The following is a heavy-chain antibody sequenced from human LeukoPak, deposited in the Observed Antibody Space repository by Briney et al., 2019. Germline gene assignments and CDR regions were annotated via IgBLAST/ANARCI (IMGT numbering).Heavy chain of an antibody. CDR2: ISGSGGTT. V-gene: IGHV3-23*01. J-gene: IGHJ4*02. D-gene: IGHD7-27*01. Sequence: GGSLRLFCASSGFTFSSYAMSWVRQAPGKGLEWVSAISGSGGTTYYADSVKGRFTISRDNSKNTLYLQMNSLRAEDTAVYYCARGGDHTFDYWGQGTLVTVSS. CDR3: ARGGDHTFDY. CDR1: GFTFSSYA.